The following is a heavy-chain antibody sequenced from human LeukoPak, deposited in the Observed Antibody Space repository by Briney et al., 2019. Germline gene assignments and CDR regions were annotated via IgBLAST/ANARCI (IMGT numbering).Heavy chain of an antibody. CDR1: GYSFTSYW. J-gene: IGHJ4*02. Sequence: GESLKISYKGSGYSFTSYWIGWVRQMPGKGLEWMGIIYPGDSDTRYSPSFQGQVTISADKSINTAYLQWSSLKASDTAMYYCARRVAASGPSHFDYWGQGTLVTVSS. V-gene: IGHV5-51*01. CDR3: ARRVAASGPSHFDY. D-gene: IGHD6-6*01. CDR2: IYPGDSDT.